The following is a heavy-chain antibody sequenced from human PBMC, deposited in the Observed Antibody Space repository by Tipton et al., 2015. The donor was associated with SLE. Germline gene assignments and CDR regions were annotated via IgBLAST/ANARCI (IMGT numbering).Heavy chain of an antibody. CDR2: ISGSGGST. V-gene: IGHV3-23*01. CDR3: AGSRFLKWLCYIDY. Sequence: GSLRLSCAASGFTFSSYAMSWVRQAPGKGLEWVSAISGSGGSTYYADSVQGRFTISRDNSKNTLYLQMNSLRAEDTAVYFCAGSRFLKWLCYIDYWGQGTQVTVSS. CDR1: GFTFSSYA. J-gene: IGHJ4*02. D-gene: IGHD3-3*01.